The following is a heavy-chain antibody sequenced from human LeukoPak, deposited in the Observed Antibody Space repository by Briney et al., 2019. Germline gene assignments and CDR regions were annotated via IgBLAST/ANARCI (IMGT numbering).Heavy chain of an antibody. D-gene: IGHD3-16*02. J-gene: IGHJ4*02. CDR3: ARMSRNYVWGSYRPYHHPPFDY. Sequence: SVKVSCKASGGTFSSYAISWVRQAPGQGLEWMGGIIPIFGTANYAQKFQGRVTITADESTSTAYMELSSLRSEDTAVYYCARMSRNYVWGSYRPYHHPPFDYWGQGTLVTVSS. V-gene: IGHV1-69*13. CDR2: IIPIFGTA. CDR1: GGTFSSYA.